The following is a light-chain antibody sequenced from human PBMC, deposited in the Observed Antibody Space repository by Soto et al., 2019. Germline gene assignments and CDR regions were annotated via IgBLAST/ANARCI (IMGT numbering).Light chain of an antibody. J-gene: IGLJ1*01. CDR2: EVS. Sequence: SVLTQPASVSGSPGQSITISCTGTSSDVGGYNYVSWYQQHPGKAPKLMIYEVSNRPSGVSNRFSGSKSGNTASLTISGLQAEDEADYYCSSYTSSSTPIVFGTGTKVTVL. CDR3: SSYTSSSTPIV. V-gene: IGLV2-14*01. CDR1: SSDVGGYNY.